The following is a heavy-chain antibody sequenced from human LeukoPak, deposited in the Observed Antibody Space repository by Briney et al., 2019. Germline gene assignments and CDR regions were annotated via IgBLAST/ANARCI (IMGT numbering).Heavy chain of an antibody. CDR1: GGSISSGGYY. V-gene: IGHV4-31*03. J-gene: IGHJ4*02. D-gene: IGHD1-26*01. CDR3: ARVSGSYSYYFDY. CDR2: IYYSGST. Sequence: PSETLSLTCTVSGGSISSGGYYWSWIRQHPGKGLEWIGYIYYSGSTYYNPSLKSRITISVDTSKNQFSLKLTSVTAADTAVYYCARVSGSYSYYFDYWGQGTLVTVSS.